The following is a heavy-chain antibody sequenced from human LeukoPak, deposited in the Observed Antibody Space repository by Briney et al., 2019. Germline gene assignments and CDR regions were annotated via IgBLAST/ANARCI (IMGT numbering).Heavy chain of an antibody. D-gene: IGHD1-26*01. V-gene: IGHV3-21*01. CDR3: VRVVSGVTRANTLDL. CDR1: AFTISAYS. CDR2: IGAAGSHI. J-gene: IGHJ3*01. Sequence: GGSLRLSFSASAFTISAYSMNSGRQAPGEGLEWVSSIGAAGSHIYYADSMKGRFTIYRDNAKSSLFLQMNSLRAEDTGIYYCVRVVSGVTRANTLDLWGQGTMVTVSS.